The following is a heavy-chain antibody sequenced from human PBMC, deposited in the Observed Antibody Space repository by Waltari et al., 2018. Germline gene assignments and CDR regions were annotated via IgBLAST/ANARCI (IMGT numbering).Heavy chain of an antibody. D-gene: IGHD3-22*01. CDR2: ISYDGSNK. J-gene: IGHJ2*01. CDR3: ARDDYESSGYSGYFDL. V-gene: IGHV3-30-3*01. CDR1: GFTFSSYA. Sequence: QVQLVESGGGVVQPGRSLRLSCAASGFTFSSYAMHWVRQAPGKGLEWVAVISYDGSNKYYADSVKGRFTISRDNSKNTLYLQMNSLRAEDTAVYYCARDDYESSGYSGYFDLWGRGTLVTVSS.